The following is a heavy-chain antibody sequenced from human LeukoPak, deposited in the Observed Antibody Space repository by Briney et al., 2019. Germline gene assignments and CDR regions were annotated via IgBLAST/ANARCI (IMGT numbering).Heavy chain of an antibody. J-gene: IGHJ6*03. V-gene: IGHV1-2*02. CDR1: GYTFTGYY. D-gene: IGHD4/OR15-4a*01. Sequence: ASVKVSCKASGYTFTGYYMHWVRQAPGQGLEWMGWINPNSGGTNYAQKLQGRVTMTRDTSISTAYMELSRLRSDDTAVYYCAREEVPSEDYYYYMDVWGKGTTVTVSS. CDR3: AREEVPSEDYYYYMDV. CDR2: INPNSGGT.